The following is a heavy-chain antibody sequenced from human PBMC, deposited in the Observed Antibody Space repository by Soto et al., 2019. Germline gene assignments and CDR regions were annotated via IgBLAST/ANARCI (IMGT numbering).Heavy chain of an antibody. V-gene: IGHV3-23*01. CDR3: AKRGESRSYYFAMNV. J-gene: IGHJ6*02. CDR2: LSGSGSSI. Sequence: GGSLRLSCAVSGFTFSDYAMSWVRQVPGKGLEWVSSLSGSGSSIYYADSGSGRFTISRANLKNTVYLQTNSLRVEDTAITYYAKRGESRSYYFAMNVWGQGTTVTVSS. CDR1: GFTFSDYA. D-gene: IGHD3-10*01.